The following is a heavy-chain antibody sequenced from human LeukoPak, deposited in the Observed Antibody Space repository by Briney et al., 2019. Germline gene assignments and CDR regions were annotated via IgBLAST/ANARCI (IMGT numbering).Heavy chain of an antibody. CDR1: GFTVSSNY. Sequence: GGSLRLSCAASGFTVSSNYMSWVRQAPGKGLEWVSVISGSGGSTYYADSVKGRFTISRDNSKNTLYLQMNNLRAEDTAVYYCAKAGEVGATGNNWFDPWGQGTLVTVSS. J-gene: IGHJ5*02. CDR2: ISGSGGST. V-gene: IGHV3-23*01. D-gene: IGHD1-26*01. CDR3: AKAGEVGATGNNWFDP.